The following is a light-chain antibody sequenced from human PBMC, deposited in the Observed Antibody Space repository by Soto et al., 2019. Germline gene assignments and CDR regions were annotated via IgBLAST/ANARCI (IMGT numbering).Light chain of an antibody. J-gene: IGKJ2*01. Sequence: DIVVTQSPLSLSVTPGEPASISCRSSQNLLHIGGYNYLDWYVQKPGQSPQLLIFLGSYRASGVPDRFSGSGSGTDFTLSISRVEPEDFAVYHCQQLGSLPYTFGQGTNLEIK. CDR1: QNLLHIGGYNY. V-gene: IGKV2-28*01. CDR2: LGS. CDR3: QQLGSLPYT.